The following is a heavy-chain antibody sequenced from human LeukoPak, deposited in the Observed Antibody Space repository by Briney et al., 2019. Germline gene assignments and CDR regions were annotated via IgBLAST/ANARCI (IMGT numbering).Heavy chain of an antibody. Sequence: GGSLRLSCAASGFTFKNAWMSWVRQAPGKGLEWVSAISGSGGSTYYADADSVKGRFTISRDNSKNTVYLQMNSLRAEDTAVYYCAKGKAMEWDDAFDIWGQGTVVTVSS. CDR3: AKGKAMEWDDAFDI. J-gene: IGHJ3*02. D-gene: IGHD3-3*01. V-gene: IGHV3-23*01. CDR2: ISGSGGST. CDR1: GFTFKNAW.